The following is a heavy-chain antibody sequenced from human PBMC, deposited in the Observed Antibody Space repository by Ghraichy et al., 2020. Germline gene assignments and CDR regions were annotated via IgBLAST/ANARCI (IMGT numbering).Heavy chain of an antibody. D-gene: IGHD6-19*01. V-gene: IGHV3-20*04. J-gene: IGHJ3*01. CDR2: INWNGGTI. CDR3: ARGRAVAGWGAFDF. Sequence: GGSLRLSCAASGFTFDDYAMSWVRQVPGKGLEWVSVINWNGGTIGYADSVKGRFTVSRDNAKNSLYLQLNSLRAEDTALYYCARGRAVAGWGAFDFWRQGTMVTVSS. CDR1: GFTFDDYA.